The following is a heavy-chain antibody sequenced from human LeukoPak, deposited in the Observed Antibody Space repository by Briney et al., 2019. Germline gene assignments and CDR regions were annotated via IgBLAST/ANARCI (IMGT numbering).Heavy chain of an antibody. CDR1: GFTISFYW. D-gene: IGHD2-15*01. J-gene: IGHJ4*02. CDR3: ACYGIAPPY. Sequence: GGSLRLSCAASGFTISFYWMHWVRQAPGKGLVWVSHINNDESSTSYADSVRGRFTISRDNAKNTLYLQMNSLRTEDTAVYYCACYGIAPPYWGQGTLVTVSS. CDR2: INNDESST. V-gene: IGHV3-74*01.